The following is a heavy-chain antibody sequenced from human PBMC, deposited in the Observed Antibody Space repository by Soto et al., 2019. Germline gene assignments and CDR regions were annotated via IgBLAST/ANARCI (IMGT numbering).Heavy chain of an antibody. V-gene: IGHV4-61*01. Sequence: PSETLSLTCTVSGGSVRDGSYYWAWLRQPPGKGLEWIGHIHHSGSTIYNPSLKSRVTISIDTSKSQFSLNLNSMTAADTAVYYCAGYNWNYYFDPWGRGTLVTVSS. CDR2: IHHSGST. J-gene: IGHJ5*02. CDR1: GGSVRDGSYY. D-gene: IGHD1-7*01. CDR3: AGYNWNYYFDP.